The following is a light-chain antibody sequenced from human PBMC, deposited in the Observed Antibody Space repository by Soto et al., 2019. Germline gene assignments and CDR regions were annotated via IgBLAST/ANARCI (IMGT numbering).Light chain of an antibody. CDR1: QTVNSR. CDR3: QQHCNWPST. Sequence: ELLLTPSPATLSSSLGERVTLSCRASQTVNSRLAWYQHKPGQAPRLLIFADSNMATGVPSRFSGSGSATDFTLTISSLQPEDFAVYYCQQHCNWPSTVGQGTRLEI. CDR2: ADS. V-gene: IGKV3-11*01. J-gene: IGKJ5*01.